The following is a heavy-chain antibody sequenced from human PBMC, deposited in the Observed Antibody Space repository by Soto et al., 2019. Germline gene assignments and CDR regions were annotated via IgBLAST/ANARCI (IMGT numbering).Heavy chain of an antibody. D-gene: IGHD3-22*01. J-gene: IGHJ4*02. V-gene: IGHV4-31*03. Sequence: QVQLQESGPGLVKPSQTLSLTCTVSGGSISSGGYYWSWIRQHPGKGLEWIAYIYYSGSTYYNPSLNTRVTILVDTSKNQFSLKLSSVTAADTAVYYCARSPPIHSGYYPGTSVLIPHYFDYWGQGTLVTVSS. CDR1: GGSISSGGYY. CDR2: IYYSGST. CDR3: ARSPPIHSGYYPGTSVLIPHYFDY.